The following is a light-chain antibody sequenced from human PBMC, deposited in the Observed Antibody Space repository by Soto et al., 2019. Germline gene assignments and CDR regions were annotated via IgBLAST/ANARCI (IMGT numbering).Light chain of an antibody. Sequence: EIVLTQSPGTLSLSPGERATLSCRASHSVRSSYLAWYQQKPGQAPRLLIYGASSRATGIPDRFSGSGSGTDFPLTISRLEPEDFAVYYCQQYGSSPPDTFGQGTKLEIK. J-gene: IGKJ2*01. CDR3: QQYGSSPPDT. CDR1: HSVRSSY. CDR2: GAS. V-gene: IGKV3-20*01.